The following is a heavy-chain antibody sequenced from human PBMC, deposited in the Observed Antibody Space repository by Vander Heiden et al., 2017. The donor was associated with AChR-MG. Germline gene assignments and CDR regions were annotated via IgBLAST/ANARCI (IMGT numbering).Heavy chain of an antibody. Sequence: QAQLQESGPGLVKPSGTLSLTCAVSGGSISSSNWWGWVRQPPGKGLEWIGEVYHTGTTNYNPSLKSRVTISVDKSKNQFSRRLTSVTAADTAVYYCARDQSGFYCSGGSCAFDVWGQGTKVTVSS. J-gene: IGHJ3*01. CDR1: GGSISSSNW. CDR3: ARDQSGFYCSGGSCAFDV. D-gene: IGHD2-15*01. V-gene: IGHV4-4*02. CDR2: VYHTGTT.